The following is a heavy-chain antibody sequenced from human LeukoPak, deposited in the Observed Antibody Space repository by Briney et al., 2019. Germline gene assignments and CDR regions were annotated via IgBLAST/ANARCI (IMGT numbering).Heavy chain of an antibody. D-gene: IGHD4-23*01. CDR2: IRYDGSNK. V-gene: IGHV3-30*02. Sequence: GGSLRLSCAASGFTFSSYGMHWVRQAPGKGLEWVAFIRYDGSNKYYADSVKGRFTISSDNSKNTLYLQMNSLRAEDTAVYYCANFRATPSDYWGQGTLVTVSS. CDR3: ANFRATPSDY. CDR1: GFTFSSYG. J-gene: IGHJ4*02.